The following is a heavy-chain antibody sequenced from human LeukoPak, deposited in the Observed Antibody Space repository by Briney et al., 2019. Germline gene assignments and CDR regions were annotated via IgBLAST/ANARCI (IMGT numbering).Heavy chain of an antibody. Sequence: SETLSLTCTVSGGSISSYYWSWIRQPPGKGLEWIGYIYYSGSTNYNPSLKSRVTISVDTSKNQFSLKLSSVTAADTAVYYCARDPGGYDYVRGSYRYRSNWFDPWGQGTLVTVSS. J-gene: IGHJ5*02. CDR2: IYYSGST. CDR3: ARDPGGYDYVRGSYRYRSNWFDP. D-gene: IGHD3-16*02. V-gene: IGHV4-59*01. CDR1: GGSISSYY.